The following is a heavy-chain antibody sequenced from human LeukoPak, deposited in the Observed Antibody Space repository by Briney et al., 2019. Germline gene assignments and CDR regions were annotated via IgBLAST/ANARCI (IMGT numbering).Heavy chain of an antibody. CDR1: GFPFSRYS. CDR3: ARDAFGDFSY. Sequence: GGSLRLSCAASGFPFSRYSMNWVRQAPGKGLEWVANIRKDGGDIHYVDSVKGRFTISRDNAKNSVYLQMHSLRAEDTAMYYCARDAFGDFSYWGQGILVTVSS. J-gene: IGHJ4*02. D-gene: IGHD3-10*01. CDR2: IRKDGGDI. V-gene: IGHV3-7*01.